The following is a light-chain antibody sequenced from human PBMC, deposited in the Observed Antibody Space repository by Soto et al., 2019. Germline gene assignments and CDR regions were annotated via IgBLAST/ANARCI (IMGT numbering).Light chain of an antibody. CDR1: QSITNY. J-gene: IGKJ1*01. V-gene: IGKV1-39*01. Sequence: DIQMTQSPSSLSASVGDRVTITGRAIQSITNYLNCYQQKPGKAPKLLIYAASSLQSGFPSRFSGSGSGTDFTLTISSLQPENFATYYCQQTYSTPWTFGQGTKVEIK. CDR2: AAS. CDR3: QQTYSTPWT.